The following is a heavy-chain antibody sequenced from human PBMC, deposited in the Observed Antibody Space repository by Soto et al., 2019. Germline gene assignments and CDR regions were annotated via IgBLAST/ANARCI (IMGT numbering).Heavy chain of an antibody. J-gene: IGHJ6*02. CDR1: GFSLTSYW. Sequence: PGGSLRLSCSVSGFSLTSYWMTWVRQAPGKGLEWVATIKQDGSEKYYVDSVKGRFTISRDNAKKSLFLQMTSLRAEDTAVYYCAREDYYGSGRGSYYYYGMDVWGQGTTVTVSS. CDR2: IKQDGSEK. V-gene: IGHV3-7*04. D-gene: IGHD3-10*01. CDR3: AREDYYGSGRGSYYYYGMDV.